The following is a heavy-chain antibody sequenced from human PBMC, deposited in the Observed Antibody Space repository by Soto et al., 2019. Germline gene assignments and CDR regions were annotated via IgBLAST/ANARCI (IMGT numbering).Heavy chain of an antibody. V-gene: IGHV1-69*06. CDR3: ARGDFWSGYYPTGDYYYFGMDV. CDR2: IIPIFGTA. Sequence: SVKVSCKASGGTFSSYAISWVRQAPGQGLEWMGGIIPIFGTANYAQKFQGRVTITADKSTSTAYMELSSLRSEDTAVYYCARGDFWSGYYPTGDYYYFGMDVWGQGTTVTVSS. D-gene: IGHD3-3*01. J-gene: IGHJ6*02. CDR1: GGTFSSYA.